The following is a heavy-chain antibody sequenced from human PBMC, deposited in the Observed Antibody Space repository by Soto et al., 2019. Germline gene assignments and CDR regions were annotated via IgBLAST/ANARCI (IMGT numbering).Heavy chain of an antibody. J-gene: IGHJ6*02. V-gene: IGHV4-30-2*01. CDR2: IYHSGST. CDR3: ARDLAVMVTPIYYYYYGMDV. CDR1: GGSISSGGYS. D-gene: IGHD5-18*01. Sequence: SETQSLTCAVSGGSISSGGYSWSWIRQPPGKGLEWIGYIYHSGSTYYNPSLKSRVTISVDRSKNQFSLKLSSVTAADTAVYYCARDLAVMVTPIYYYYYGMDVWGQGTTVTVSS.